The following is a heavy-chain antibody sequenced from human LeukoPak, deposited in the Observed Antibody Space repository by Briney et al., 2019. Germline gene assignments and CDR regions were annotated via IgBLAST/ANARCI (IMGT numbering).Heavy chain of an antibody. CDR2: ISGSGGAT. CDR1: GGTFSSYA. D-gene: IGHD3-16*01. CDR3: ARANAWAMDV. J-gene: IGHJ6*03. V-gene: IGHV3-23*01. Sequence: GGSLRLCCAASGGTFSSYAMSWVRQAPGKGLEWVSAISGSGGATYYADSVRGRFTISRDNSKNTLYLQMNSLRAEDTAVYYCARANAWAMDVWGKGTTVTISS.